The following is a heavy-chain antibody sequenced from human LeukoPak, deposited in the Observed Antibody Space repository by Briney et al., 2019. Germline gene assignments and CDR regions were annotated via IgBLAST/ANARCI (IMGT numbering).Heavy chain of an antibody. CDR2: IDPNSDNI. J-gene: IGHJ4*02. V-gene: IGHV1-2*02. CDR1: GYTFTGCF. Sequence: GASVKVSCKASGYTFTGCFIHYVRQAPGQGLEWMGWIDPNSDNIRYSETFKDRVTMTRDTSTNTAYMELSWLRSDDTAVYYGARSAYNHGYVYFDHWGQGTLVIVSS. CDR3: ARSAYNHGYVYFDH. D-gene: IGHD5-18*01.